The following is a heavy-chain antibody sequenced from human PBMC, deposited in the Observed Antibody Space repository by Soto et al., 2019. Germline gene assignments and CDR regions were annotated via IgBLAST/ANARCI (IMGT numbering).Heavy chain of an antibody. Sequence: SETLSLTCAVYGGSFSGYYWSCLRQPPGKGLEWIGEINHSRSSNYNPSLKSRVTISVDTSKNQFSLQLSSVTAADTAVYYCERETLDSSGNFMRHPDAFDVWGQGTTVTV. CDR2: INHSRSS. V-gene: IGHV4-34*01. CDR3: ERETLDSSGNFMRHPDAFDV. D-gene: IGHD3-22*01. CDR1: GGSFSGYY. J-gene: IGHJ3*01.